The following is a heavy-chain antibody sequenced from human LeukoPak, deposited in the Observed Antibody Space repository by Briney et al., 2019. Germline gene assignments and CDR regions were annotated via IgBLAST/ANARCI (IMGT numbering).Heavy chain of an antibody. CDR3: AREGKISRGAFDI. V-gene: IGHV1-8*03. CDR2: MNPNSDNT. D-gene: IGHD2-15*01. CDR1: GYTFTSYD. Sequence: GASVKVSCKASGYTFTSYDINWVRQATGQGLEWMGWMNPNSDNTGYAQKFQGRVTITRNTSISTAYMELSSLRSEDTAVYYCAREGKISRGAFDIWGQGTMVTVSS. J-gene: IGHJ3*02.